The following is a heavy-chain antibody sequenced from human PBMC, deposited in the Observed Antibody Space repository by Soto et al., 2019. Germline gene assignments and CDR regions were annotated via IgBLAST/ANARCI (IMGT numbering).Heavy chain of an antibody. CDR2: INPNSGGT. CDR3: ARDRLRDILTGYYNPYYYYGMDV. D-gene: IGHD3-9*01. CDR1: GYTFTGYY. V-gene: IGHV1-2*04. J-gene: IGHJ6*02. Sequence: GASVKVSCKASGYTFTGYYMHWVRQAPGQGLEWMGWINPNSGGTNYAQKFQGWVTMTRDTSISTAYMELSRLRSDDTAVYYCARDRLRDILTGYYNPYYYYGMDVWGQGTTVTVSS.